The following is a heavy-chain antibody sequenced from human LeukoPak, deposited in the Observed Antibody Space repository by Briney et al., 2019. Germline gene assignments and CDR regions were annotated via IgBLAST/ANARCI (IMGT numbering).Heavy chain of an antibody. CDR1: GYTFDDYD. CDR3: ARAGYRGYDSDALDV. D-gene: IGHD5-12*01. Sequence: ASVKVSCKASGYTFDDYDINSVRQVPGQGLEWLGWMNGRSGNTGYTEKLEGRLSMTRDTSTTTAYLEVTGLTSEDTAMYFCARAGYRGYDSDALDVWGQGTLVTVSS. CDR2: MNGRSGNT. V-gene: IGHV1-8*01. J-gene: IGHJ3*01.